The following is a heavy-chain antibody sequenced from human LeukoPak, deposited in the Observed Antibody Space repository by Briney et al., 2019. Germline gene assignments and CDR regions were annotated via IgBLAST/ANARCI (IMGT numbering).Heavy chain of an antibody. J-gene: IGHJ6*02. D-gene: IGHD5-12*01. CDR3: AITDSGNLYGMDV. CDR1: GFTFSSYA. V-gene: IGHV3-23*01. CDR2: ISGSGGST. Sequence: GGSLRLSCAASGFTFSSYAMSWVRQAPGKGLEWVSAISGSGGSTYYAGSVKGRFTISRDNSKNTLYLQMNSLRAEDTAVYYCAITDSGNLYGMDVWGQGTTVTVSS.